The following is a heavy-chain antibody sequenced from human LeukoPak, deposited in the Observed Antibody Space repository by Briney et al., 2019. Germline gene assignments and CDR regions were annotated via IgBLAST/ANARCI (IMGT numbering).Heavy chain of an antibody. D-gene: IGHD2-2*01. V-gene: IGHV3-74*01. CDR2: INGDGSWT. Sequence: GGSLRLSCAASGNYWMHWVRQAPGKGLVWVSHINGDGSWTSYADSVKGRFTISKDNAKNTVHLQMNNLRAEDTAVYYCVSFYETYWGRGTLVTVSS. J-gene: IGHJ4*02. CDR1: GNYW. CDR3: VSFYETY.